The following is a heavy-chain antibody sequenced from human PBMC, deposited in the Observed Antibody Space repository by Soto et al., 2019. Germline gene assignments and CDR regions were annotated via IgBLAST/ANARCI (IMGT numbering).Heavy chain of an antibody. J-gene: IGHJ3*02. V-gene: IGHV3-53*02. D-gene: IGHD5-12*01. Sequence: EVQLVETGGGLIQPGGSLRLSCAASGFTVSSNYMSWVRQAPGKGLEWVSVIYSGGSTYYADSVKGRFTISRDNSKNTLYLQMNSLRAEDTAVYYCAREQGEEMATGDAFDIWGQGTMVTVSS. CDR2: IYSGGST. CDR1: GFTVSSNY. CDR3: AREQGEEMATGDAFDI.